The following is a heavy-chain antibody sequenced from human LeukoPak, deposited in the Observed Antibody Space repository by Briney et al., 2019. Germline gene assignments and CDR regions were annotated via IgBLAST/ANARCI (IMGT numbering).Heavy chain of an antibody. CDR2: INIDGSRT. D-gene: IGHD2-15*01. V-gene: IGHV3-74*01. Sequence: GGSLRLSCASSGFTFSSYWMHWARQAPGKGLMWVSRINIDGSRTRYADSVMGRFTISRDNTKNTLYLQMNSLRVEDTAVYYCARVINGVVAATYWLDPWGQGTLVTVSS. CDR3: ARVINGVVAATYWLDP. J-gene: IGHJ5*02. CDR1: GFTFSSYW.